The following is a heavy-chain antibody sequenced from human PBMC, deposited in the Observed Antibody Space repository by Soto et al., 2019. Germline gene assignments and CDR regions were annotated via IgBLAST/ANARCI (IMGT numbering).Heavy chain of an antibody. V-gene: IGHV4-38-2*01. J-gene: IGHJ4*01. D-gene: IGHD6-19*01. Sequence: SETLSLTGPVSGYSISSGSYRACIRQPPGKGPEWIASIYHGGTTFYNPSLKSRITISVDTSNNQFSLKLTSVTAADTAVYYCARVHVMVVAGSTFDYWGHGTLVSVSS. CDR3: ARVHVMVVAGSTFDY. CDR2: IYHGGTT. CDR1: GYSISSGSY.